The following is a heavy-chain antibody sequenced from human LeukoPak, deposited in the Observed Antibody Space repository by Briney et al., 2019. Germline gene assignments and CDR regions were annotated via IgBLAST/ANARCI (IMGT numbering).Heavy chain of an antibody. CDR3: ASSRDGYNSLXY. J-gene: IGHJ4*02. CDR1: GGSISSYY. D-gene: IGHD5-24*01. Sequence: SETLSLTCTVSGGSISSYYWSWIRQPPGKGLEWIGYIYYSGSTNYNPPLKSRVTISVDTSKNQFSLKLSSVTAADTAVYYCASSRDGYNSLXYWGQGTLVTVSS. CDR2: IYYSGST. V-gene: IGHV4-59*01.